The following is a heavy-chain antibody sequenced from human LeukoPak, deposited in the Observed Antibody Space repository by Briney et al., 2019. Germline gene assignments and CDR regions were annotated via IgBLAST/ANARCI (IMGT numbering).Heavy chain of an antibody. Sequence: SETLSLTCTVSGGSISSYYWSWIRQPPGKGLEWIGYIYYSGSTNYNPSLKSRVTISVDTSKNQFSLKLSSVTAADTAVYYCARARGKWELLFDYWGQGILVTVSS. J-gene: IGHJ4*02. V-gene: IGHV4-59*01. CDR3: ARARGKWELLFDY. CDR2: IYYSGST. CDR1: GGSISSYY. D-gene: IGHD1-26*01.